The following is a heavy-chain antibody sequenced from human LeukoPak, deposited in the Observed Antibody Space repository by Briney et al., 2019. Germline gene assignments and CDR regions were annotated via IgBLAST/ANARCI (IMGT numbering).Heavy chain of an antibody. Sequence: SETLSLTCTVSGGSVSSGDYYWRWIRQPPGKGLEWIGYIYYSGSTYYNPSLKSRVTISVDTSKNQFSLKLSSVTAADTAVYYCARGGYDFGVDYWGQGTLVTVSS. J-gene: IGHJ4*02. D-gene: IGHD5-12*01. CDR2: IYYSGST. CDR3: ARGGYDFGVDY. CDR1: GGSVSSGDYY. V-gene: IGHV4-30-4*08.